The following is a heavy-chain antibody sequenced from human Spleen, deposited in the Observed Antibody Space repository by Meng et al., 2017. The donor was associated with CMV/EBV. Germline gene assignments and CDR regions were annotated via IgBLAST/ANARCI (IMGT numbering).Heavy chain of an antibody. CDR1: GYTFTSYD. Sequence: CKASGYTFTSYDINWVRQATGQGLEWMGWMNPNSGNTDCAQKFQGRVTMTRNTSISTAYMELSSLKSEDTAVYYCARFLTGRYNYFGPWGQGTLVTVSS. CDR3: ARFLTGRYNYFGP. D-gene: IGHD3-3*01. V-gene: IGHV1-8*01. J-gene: IGHJ5*02. CDR2: MNPNSGNT.